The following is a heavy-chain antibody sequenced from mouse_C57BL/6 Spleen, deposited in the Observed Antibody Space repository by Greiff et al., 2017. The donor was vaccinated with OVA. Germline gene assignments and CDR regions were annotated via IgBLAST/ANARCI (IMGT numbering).Heavy chain of an antibody. CDR2: INYDGSST. V-gene: IGHV5-16*01. D-gene: IGHD2-4*01. CDR1: GFTFSDYY. J-gene: IGHJ1*03. CDR3: ARAPYDYPYWYFDV. Sequence: EVQLVESEGGLVQPGSSMKLSCTASGFTFSDYYMAWVRQVPEKGLEWVANINYDGSSTYYLDSLKSRFIISRDNAKNILYLQMSSLKSEDTATYYCARAPYDYPYWYFDVWGTGTTVTVSS.